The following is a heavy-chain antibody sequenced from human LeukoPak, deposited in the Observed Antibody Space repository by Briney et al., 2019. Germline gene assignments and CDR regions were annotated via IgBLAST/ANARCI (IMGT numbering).Heavy chain of an antibody. CDR2: ISGSGGST. J-gene: IGHJ4*02. Sequence: GGTLRLSCAASGFTFSSYGMSWVRQAPGKGLEWVSAISGSGGSTYYADSVKGRFTISRDNSKNTLYLQMNSLRAEDTAVYYCAKDDVAVAGTFDYWGQGTLVTVSS. CDR1: GFTFSSYG. D-gene: IGHD6-19*01. V-gene: IGHV3-23*01. CDR3: AKDDVAVAGTFDY.